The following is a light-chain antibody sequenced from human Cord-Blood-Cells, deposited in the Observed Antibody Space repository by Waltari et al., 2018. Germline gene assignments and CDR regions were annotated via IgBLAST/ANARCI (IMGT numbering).Light chain of an antibody. CDR3: QQSYITPPT. Sequence: DIQMTQSPSSRAASVGDRVTITCRASQSIRSYLNWYQQKPGKAPKLLIYAASSLQSGVPSRFSGSGSGTDFTLTISSLQPEDFATYYCQQSYITPPTFGGGTTVEIK. J-gene: IGKJ4*01. CDR2: AAS. CDR1: QSIRSY. V-gene: IGKV1-39*01.